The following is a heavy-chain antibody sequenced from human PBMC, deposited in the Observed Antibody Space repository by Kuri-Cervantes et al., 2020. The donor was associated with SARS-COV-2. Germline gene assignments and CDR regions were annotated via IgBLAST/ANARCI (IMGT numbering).Heavy chain of an antibody. CDR2: IYYSGST. Sequence: ESLEISCTVSGGSISSYYWSWIRQPPGKGLEWIGYIYYSGSTNYNPSLKSRVTISVDTSKNQFSLKLSSVTAADTAVYYCARGDVVVVPEGVNYGMDVWGQGTTVTVSS. CDR3: ARGDVVVVPEGVNYGMDV. V-gene: IGHV4-59*12. D-gene: IGHD2-2*01. J-gene: IGHJ6*02. CDR1: GGSISSYY.